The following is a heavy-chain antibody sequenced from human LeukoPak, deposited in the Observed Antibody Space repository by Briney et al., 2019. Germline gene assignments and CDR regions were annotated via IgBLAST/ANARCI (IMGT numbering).Heavy chain of an antibody. D-gene: IGHD6-19*01. V-gene: IGHV4-4*02. CDR3: ASHMAVAGTRGFDD. Sequence: SETLSLTCAVFDDSIYSNKWWSWVRQPPGKGLEWIGEITQTGTTYHDTSLKRRTTISIDRSKNHFSLTLTSATAADTAVYFCASHMAVAGTRGFDDWGPGTLVTLSS. CDR2: ITQTGTT. J-gene: IGHJ4*02. CDR1: DDSIYSNKW.